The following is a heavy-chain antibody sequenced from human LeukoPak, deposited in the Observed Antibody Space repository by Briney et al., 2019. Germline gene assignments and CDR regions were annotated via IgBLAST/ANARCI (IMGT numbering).Heavy chain of an antibody. CDR3: AKAPTGGYSSDAFDI. CDR2: ISWNSGSI. V-gene: IGHV3-9*01. Sequence: GGSLRLSCAASGFTFDDYGMSWVRHAPGKGLEWVSGISWNSGSIGYADSVKGRFTISRDNAKNSLYLQMNSLRAEDTALYYCAKAPTGGYSSDAFDIWGQGTMVTVSS. J-gene: IGHJ3*02. D-gene: IGHD3-10*01. CDR1: GFTFDDYG.